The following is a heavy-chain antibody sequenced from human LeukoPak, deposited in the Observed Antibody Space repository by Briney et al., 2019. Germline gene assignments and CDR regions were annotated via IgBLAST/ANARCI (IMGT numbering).Heavy chain of an antibody. Sequence: SETLSLTCAVHSGSFRGYYWSWIRQPPGKGLEWIGKINHSGSADYNPSLKSRVTISLDTSKTQFSLQLSSVTAADTAVYYCARGRIAAVWGQGTLVTVSS. CDR1: SGSFRGYY. D-gene: IGHD6-13*01. V-gene: IGHV4-34*01. CDR2: INHSGSA. CDR3: ARGRIAAV. J-gene: IGHJ4*02.